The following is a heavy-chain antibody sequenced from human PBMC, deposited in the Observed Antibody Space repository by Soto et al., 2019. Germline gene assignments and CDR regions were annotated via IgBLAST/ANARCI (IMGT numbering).Heavy chain of an antibody. CDR1: GYTFTSYS. CDR2: INAGNGNT. CDR3: ARSPGGWLYFFDY. Sequence: QVQLVQSGAEEKKPGASVKVSCKASGYTFTSYSMHWVRHAPGQRLEWMGWINAGNGNTKYSQKFQGRVTITRDTSASTAYMELSSLRSEDTAVYYCARSPGGWLYFFDYWGQGTLVTVSS. V-gene: IGHV1-3*05. J-gene: IGHJ4*02. D-gene: IGHD6-19*01.